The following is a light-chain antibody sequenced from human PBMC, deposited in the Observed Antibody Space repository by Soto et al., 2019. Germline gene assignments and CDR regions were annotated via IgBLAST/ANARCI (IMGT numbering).Light chain of an antibody. CDR1: SSNIGAGYD. CDR2: GTS. J-gene: IGLJ2*01. Sequence: QSVLTQPPSVSGAPGQRVTISCTGSSSNIGAGYDVHWYQQLPGTAPKLLIFGTSYRSSGVPDRFSGSKSGTSASLAITGLQAEDEADYYCQSSDTSLSGSEVFGVGTKLTVL. CDR3: QSSDTSLSGSEV. V-gene: IGLV1-40*01.